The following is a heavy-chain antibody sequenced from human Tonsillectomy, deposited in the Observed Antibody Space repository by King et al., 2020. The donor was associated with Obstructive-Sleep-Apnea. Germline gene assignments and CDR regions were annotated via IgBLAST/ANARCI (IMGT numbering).Heavy chain of an antibody. V-gene: IGHV3-15*01. CDR1: GFTFSNAW. Sequence: VQLVESGGGLVKPGGSLRLSCAASGFTFSNAWMSWVRQAPGKGLEWVGRIKSKTDGGTTDYAAPVKGRFTISRDDSKNTMNLQMNSLKTEDTAVYYCTTLTAVSGSYYRLTYSLIDSWGQGTLVTVSS. D-gene: IGHD1-26*01. J-gene: IGHJ4*02. CDR2: IKSKTDGGTT. CDR3: TTLTAVSGSYYRLTYSLIDS.